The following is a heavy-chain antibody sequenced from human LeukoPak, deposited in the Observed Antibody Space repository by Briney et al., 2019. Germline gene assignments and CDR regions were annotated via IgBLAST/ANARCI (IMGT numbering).Heavy chain of an antibody. J-gene: IGHJ4*02. V-gene: IGHV4-4*07. CDR2: IYTSGST. CDR1: GGSISSYY. D-gene: IGHD6-19*01. CDR3: ARENIAVAGNIIDY. Sequence: SETLSLTCTVSGGSISSYYWSWIRQPAGKGLEWIGRIYTSGSTNYNPSLKSRVTMSVDTSKNQFSLKLSSVTAADTAVYYCARENIAVAGNIIDYWGQGTLVTVSS.